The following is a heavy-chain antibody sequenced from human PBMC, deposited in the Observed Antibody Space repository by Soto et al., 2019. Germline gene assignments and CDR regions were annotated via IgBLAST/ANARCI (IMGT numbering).Heavy chain of an antibody. CDR2: IDHDGPT. Sequence: EVQLVESGGGLVQPGGSLRLSCAGSGFTFSNYWMHWVRQAPGKGLEWVSRIDHDGPTDYADSVRGRFTISRDNAENTLYLQMNSLSPEDTAVYYCVRDSPGDYWGQGTLVTVSS. CDR1: GFTFSNYW. CDR3: VRDSPGDY. J-gene: IGHJ4*02. V-gene: IGHV3-74*01.